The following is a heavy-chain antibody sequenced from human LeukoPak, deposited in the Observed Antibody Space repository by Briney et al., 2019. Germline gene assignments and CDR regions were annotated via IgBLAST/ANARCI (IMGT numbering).Heavy chain of an antibody. CDR3: ARDRGYSYAFEY. J-gene: IGHJ4*02. V-gene: IGHV4-4*07. CDR2: IYTSGST. Sequence: PSETLSLTRTVSGGSLSGHYWSWIRQPAGKGLERIGRIYTSGSTNYNPSLKSRVTMSVDTSKNQFSLKLSSVTAADTAVYYCARDRGYSYAFEYWGRETVVTVSS. D-gene: IGHD5-18*01. CDR1: GGSLSGHY.